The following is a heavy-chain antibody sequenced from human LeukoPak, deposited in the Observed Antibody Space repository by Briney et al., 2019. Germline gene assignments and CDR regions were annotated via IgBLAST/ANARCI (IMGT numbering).Heavy chain of an antibody. CDR1: GYTFTSYG. CDR2: ISAYNGNT. J-gene: IGHJ4*02. D-gene: IGHD6-19*01. Sequence: GASVKVSCKASGYTFTSYGISWVRQAPGQGLEWMGWISAYNGNTNYAQKLQGRVTMTTDTSTSTAYMELRSLRSDDTAVYYCARWGPPKAVAGLGRAHFDYWGQGTLVTVSS. CDR3: ARWGPPKAVAGLGRAHFDY. V-gene: IGHV1-18*01.